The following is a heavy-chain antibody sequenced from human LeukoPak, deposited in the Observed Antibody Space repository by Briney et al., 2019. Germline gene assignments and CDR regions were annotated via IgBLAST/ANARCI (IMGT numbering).Heavy chain of an antibody. Sequence: GASVKVSCKTSGYTFTTYDINWVRQAPGQGLEWMGWVSSYNGDTNYAQKFQGRVTMTTDTSTSTAYLELRSLRSDDTAVCYCARDRSVLAVAGRGVDYWGQGTLVTVSS. CDR1: GYTFTTYD. J-gene: IGHJ4*02. V-gene: IGHV1-18*01. CDR3: ARDRSVLAVAGRGVDY. D-gene: IGHD6-19*01. CDR2: VSSYNGDT.